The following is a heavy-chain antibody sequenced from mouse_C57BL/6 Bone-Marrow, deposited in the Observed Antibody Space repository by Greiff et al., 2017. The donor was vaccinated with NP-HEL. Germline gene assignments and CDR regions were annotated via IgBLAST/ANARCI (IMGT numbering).Heavy chain of an antibody. J-gene: IGHJ4*01. CDR3: ARCYSNYGDY. Sequence: EVQLQQSGPELVKPGASVKISCKASGYTFTDYYMNWVKQSHGKSLEWIGDINPNNGGTSYNQKFKGKATLTVDKSSSTAYMELRSLTSEDSAVYYCARCYSNYGDYWGQGTSVTVSS. CDR1: GYTFTDYY. D-gene: IGHD2-5*01. V-gene: IGHV1-26*01. CDR2: INPNNGGT.